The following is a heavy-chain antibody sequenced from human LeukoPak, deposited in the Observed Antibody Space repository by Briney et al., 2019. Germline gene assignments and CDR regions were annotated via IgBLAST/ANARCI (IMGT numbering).Heavy chain of an antibody. Sequence: ASVKVSCKASGYTFTSYDINWVRQATGQGLEWLGWMNPNSGNTGYAQKFQGRVTITRNTSISTAYMELSSLRSEDTAVYYCARLASPREVPAAYDYWGQGTLVTVSS. CDR1: GYTFTSYD. CDR2: MNPNSGNT. J-gene: IGHJ4*02. V-gene: IGHV1-8*01. D-gene: IGHD2-2*01. CDR3: ARLASPREVPAAYDY.